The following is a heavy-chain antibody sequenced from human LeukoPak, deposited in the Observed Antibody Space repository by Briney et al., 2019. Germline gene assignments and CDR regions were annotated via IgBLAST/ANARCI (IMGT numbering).Heavy chain of an antibody. CDR1: GYTFTSYD. CDR2: MNPNSGNT. CDR3: AKSYSSGWYALVDP. Sequence: ASVKVSCKASGYTFTSYDINWVRQAPGQGLEWMGWMNPNSGNTGYAQKFQGRVTMTRNTPISTAYMELSSLRSEDTAVYYCAKSYSSGWYALVDPWGQGTLVTVSS. D-gene: IGHD6-19*01. V-gene: IGHV1-8*01. J-gene: IGHJ5*02.